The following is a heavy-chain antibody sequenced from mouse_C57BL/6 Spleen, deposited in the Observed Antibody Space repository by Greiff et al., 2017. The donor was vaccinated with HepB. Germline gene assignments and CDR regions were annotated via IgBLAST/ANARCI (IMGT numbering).Heavy chain of an antibody. J-gene: IGHJ2*01. CDR2: IYPRSGNT. D-gene: IGHD1-1*01. Sequence: VQLQQSGAELARPGASVKLSCKASGYTFTSYGISWVKQRTGQGLEWIGEIYPRSGNTYYNEKFKGKATLTADKSSSTAYMELRSLTSEDSAVYFCARRGDYYGSWYYFDYWGQGTTLTVSS. CDR3: ARRGDYYGSWYYFDY. V-gene: IGHV1-81*01. CDR1: GYTFTSYG.